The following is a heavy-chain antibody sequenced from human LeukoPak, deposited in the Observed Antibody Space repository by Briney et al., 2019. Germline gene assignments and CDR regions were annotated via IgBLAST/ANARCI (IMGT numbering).Heavy chain of an antibody. J-gene: IGHJ4*02. Sequence: SETLSLTCTVSGGSISTYHWSWIRQPPGKGLEWIGYVYYSGSTNYNPSLKSRVTISVDTSKNQFSLKLSSVTAADTAVYYCARPNYDFWSGYYFDYWGQGTLVTVSS. CDR1: GGSISTYH. CDR3: ARPNYDFWSGYYFDY. D-gene: IGHD3-3*01. V-gene: IGHV4-59*12. CDR2: VYYSGST.